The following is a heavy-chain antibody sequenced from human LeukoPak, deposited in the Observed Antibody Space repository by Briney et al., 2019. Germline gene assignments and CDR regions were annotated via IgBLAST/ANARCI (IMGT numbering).Heavy chain of an antibody. Sequence: GGSLRLSCAASGFTFSTYWMSWVRQAPGKGLEWVANIKQHGSEKYYVDSVKGRFTISRDNAKKSLYLQMNSLRAEDTAVYYCARLPLWFGELSDLPQYYFDYWGQGTLVTVSS. V-gene: IGHV3-7*01. J-gene: IGHJ4*02. CDR3: ARLPLWFGELSDLPQYYFDY. CDR1: GFTFSTYW. D-gene: IGHD3-10*01. CDR2: IKQHGSEK.